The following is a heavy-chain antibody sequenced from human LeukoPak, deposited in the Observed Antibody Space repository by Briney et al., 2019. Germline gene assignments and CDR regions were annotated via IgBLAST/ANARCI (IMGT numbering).Heavy chain of an antibody. D-gene: IGHD6-19*01. Sequence: ASVKVSCKASGGTFSSYAISWVRQAPGQGLEWMGGIIPIFGTANYAQKFQGRVTITADKSTSTAYMELSSLRSEDTAVYYCARRLIAVAGSYYYYYYMDVWGKGTTVPSP. V-gene: IGHV1-69*06. J-gene: IGHJ6*03. CDR3: ARRLIAVAGSYYYYYYMDV. CDR2: IIPIFGTA. CDR1: GGTFSSYA.